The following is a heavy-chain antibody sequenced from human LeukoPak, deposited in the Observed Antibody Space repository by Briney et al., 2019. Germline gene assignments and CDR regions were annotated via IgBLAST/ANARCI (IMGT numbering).Heavy chain of an antibody. V-gene: IGHV1-69*13. D-gene: IGHD3-10*01. Sequence: SVKVSCKASGGTFSSYAISWVRQAPGQGLGWMGGIIPIFGTANYAQKFQGRVTITADESTSTAYMELSSLRSEDTAVYYCARSPYYYGSGSYYYFDYWGQGTLVTVSS. CDR1: GGTFSSYA. CDR2: IIPIFGTA. J-gene: IGHJ4*02. CDR3: ARSPYYYGSGSYYYFDY.